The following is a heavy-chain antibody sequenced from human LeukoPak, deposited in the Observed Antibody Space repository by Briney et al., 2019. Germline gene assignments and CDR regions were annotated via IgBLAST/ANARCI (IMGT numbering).Heavy chain of an antibody. CDR2: ISGSGGST. J-gene: IGHJ4*02. D-gene: IGHD3-16*01. Sequence: GGSLRLSCAASGFTFSSYAMSWVRQAPGKGLEWVSAISGSGGSTYYADSVKGRFTISRDNSKNTLYVQMNSLRAEDTAVYYCARGGLGGAYYFDYWGQGTLVTVSS. CDR1: GFTFSSYA. V-gene: IGHV3-23*01. CDR3: ARGGLGGAYYFDY.